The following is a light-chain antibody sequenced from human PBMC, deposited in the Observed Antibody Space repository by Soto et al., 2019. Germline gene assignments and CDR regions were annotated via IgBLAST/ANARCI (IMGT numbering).Light chain of an antibody. CDR1: QSVNSN. J-gene: IGKJ5*01. Sequence: ETVLTQSTPTLSVSPRERATLSCRASQSVNSNYLAWYQQKPGQAPRLLIYGISKRATDIPDRFSGSGSGTEFTLTISSLQPEDFATYYCQQHGQWPITFGQGRLLEIK. CDR2: GIS. V-gene: IGKV3D-15*01. CDR3: QQHGQWPIT.